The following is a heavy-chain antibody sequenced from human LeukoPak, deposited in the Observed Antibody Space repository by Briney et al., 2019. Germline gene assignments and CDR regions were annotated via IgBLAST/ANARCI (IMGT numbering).Heavy chain of an antibody. Sequence: PSETLSLTCTVSGGSIRSGNYYWSWIRQPAGKGLEWIGRIYTSGSTNCNPSLKSRVTMSVDTSKNQLSLKLSSVTAADTAVYYCASMYSSGWYYFDYWGQGTLVTVSS. V-gene: IGHV4-61*02. D-gene: IGHD6-19*01. J-gene: IGHJ4*02. CDR1: GGSIRSGNYY. CDR3: ASMYSSGWYYFDY. CDR2: IYTSGST.